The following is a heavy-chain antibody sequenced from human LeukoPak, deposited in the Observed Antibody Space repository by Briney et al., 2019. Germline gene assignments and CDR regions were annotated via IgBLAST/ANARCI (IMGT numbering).Heavy chain of an antibody. J-gene: IGHJ6*03. CDR2: ISYDGSNK. V-gene: IGHV3-30*14. CDR3: ARDSRPGIAAAAPDYYYYMDV. Sequence: GGSLRLSCAASGFTFSSYAMHWVRQAPGKGLEWVAVISYDGSNKYYADSVKGRFTISRDNSKNTLYLQMNSLRAEDTAVYYCARDSRPGIAAAAPDYYYYMDVWGKGTTVTVSS. D-gene: IGHD6-13*01. CDR1: GFTFSSYA.